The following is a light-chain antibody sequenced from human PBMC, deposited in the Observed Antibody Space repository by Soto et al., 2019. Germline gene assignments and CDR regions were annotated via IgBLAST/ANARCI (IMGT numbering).Light chain of an antibody. J-gene: IGLJ2*01. CDR3: QSYDNNLTGLI. V-gene: IGLV1-40*01. Sequence: QSVLTQPPSVSGAPGQRLTISCAGTSSNIGAGFDVHWYQQLPGTAPTLLRFTKANRPSGVPDRFSASKSGTSASLAITGLQGEDEADYYCQSYDNNLTGLIFGGGTQLTVL. CDR2: TKA. CDR1: SSNIGAGFD.